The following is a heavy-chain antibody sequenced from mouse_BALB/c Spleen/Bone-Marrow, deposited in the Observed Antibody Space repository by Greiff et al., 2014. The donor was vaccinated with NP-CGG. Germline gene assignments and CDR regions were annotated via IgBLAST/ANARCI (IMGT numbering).Heavy chain of an antibody. CDR1: GFTFSSYA. V-gene: IGHV5-9-4*01. Sequence: EVKLVESGGGLVKPGGSLKVSCAASGFTFSSYAMSWVRQSPEKRLEWVAEISSGGSYSYYPDTVTGRFTISRDNAKNTLNPEMSSLRSEDTAMYYCVREGAYWGQGTLVTVSA. CDR2: ISSGGSYS. J-gene: IGHJ3*01. CDR3: VREGAY.